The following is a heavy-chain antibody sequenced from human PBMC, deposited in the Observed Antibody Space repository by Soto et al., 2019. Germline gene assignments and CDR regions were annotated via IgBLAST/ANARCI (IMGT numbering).Heavy chain of an antibody. CDR1: GFTFSDYY. Sequence: GGSLRLSCAASGFTFSDYYMSWIRQAPGKGLEWVSYISSSSSYTNYADSVKGRFTISRDNAKNSLYLQMNSLRAEDTAVYYFARRRRRGSTNSFVILGQGTMVTVSS. J-gene: IGHJ3*02. D-gene: IGHD5-12*01. V-gene: IGHV3-11*06. CDR3: ARRRRRGSTNSFVI. CDR2: ISSSSSYT.